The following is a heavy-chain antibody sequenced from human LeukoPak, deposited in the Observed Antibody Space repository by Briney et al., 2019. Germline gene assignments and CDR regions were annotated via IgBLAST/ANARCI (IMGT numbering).Heavy chain of an antibody. CDR1: GYTFTSYG. CDR2: ISAYNGNT. CDR3: ARGLRYFDWLTWYNWFDP. J-gene: IGHJ5*02. V-gene: IGHV1-18*01. Sequence: GASVKVSCKASGYTFTSYGISWVRQAPGQGLEWMGWISAYNGNTNYAQKLQGRVTMTTDTSTSTAYMELRSVRSDDTAVYYCARGLRYFDWLTWYNWFDPWGQGTLVTVSS. D-gene: IGHD3-9*01.